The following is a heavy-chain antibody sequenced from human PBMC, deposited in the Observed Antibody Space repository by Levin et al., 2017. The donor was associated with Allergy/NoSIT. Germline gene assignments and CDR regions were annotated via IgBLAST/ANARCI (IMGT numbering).Heavy chain of an antibody. CDR3: ARGGPSWDYFDY. CDR1: GGSISSSY. D-gene: IGHD3-16*01. V-gene: IGHV4-59*08. CDR2: IYSSGNT. Sequence: SQTLSLTCTVSGGSISSSYWSWIRQPPGKGLEWIGYIYSSGNTNYNPSLKSRVTMSVDTSKNQFSLKLTSVTAADTAVYYCARGGPSWDYFDYWGQGALVTVSS. J-gene: IGHJ4*02.